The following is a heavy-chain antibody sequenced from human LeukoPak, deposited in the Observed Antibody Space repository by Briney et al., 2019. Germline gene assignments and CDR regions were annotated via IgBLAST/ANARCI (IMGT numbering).Heavy chain of an antibody. CDR1: GYPITRNNF. CDR2: IYHSGTT. J-gene: IGHJ4*02. V-gene: IGHV4-38-2*01. D-gene: IGHD1-26*01. CDR3: AARVVPLEGEEWGSIGDY. Sequence: PSETLSLTSALSGYPITRNNFWAWIRQPPGKGLEWIGGIYHSGTTYYNPSLKSRVTSFLDTSKDQFSLKLSSVSAADTAMYFCAARVVPLEGEEWGSIGDYWGQGILVTVSS.